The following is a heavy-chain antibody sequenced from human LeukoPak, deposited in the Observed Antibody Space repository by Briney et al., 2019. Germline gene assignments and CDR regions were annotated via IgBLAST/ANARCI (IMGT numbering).Heavy chain of an antibody. CDR3: ARDLPVYYYGSGSYSGYYGMDV. D-gene: IGHD3-10*01. J-gene: IGHJ6*04. V-gene: IGHV3-48*03. CDR2: XXXXGSTI. Sequence: GGSLRLSCAASGFTFNNYAMNWVRQAPGKGLXXXXXXXXXGSTIYYADSVKGRFTISRDNAKNSLYLQMNSLRAEDTAVYYCARDLPVYYYGSGSYSGYYGMDVWGKGTTVTVSS. CDR1: GFTFNNYA.